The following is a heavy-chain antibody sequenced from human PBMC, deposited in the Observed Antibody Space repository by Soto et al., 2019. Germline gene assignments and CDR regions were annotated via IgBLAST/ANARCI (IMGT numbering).Heavy chain of an antibody. J-gene: IGHJ4*02. CDR3: ASERVAEMGTGGYFDS. CDR1: GGIFMDHA. CDR2: IVTLFGTP. Sequence: VQLVQSGAEVKKPGSSVRISCKIAGGIFMDHAFSWVRQAPGQGLEWVGGIVTLFGTPTYAGSFQGRVTITADESSSTAYIELSSLRYEDTAIYYCASERVAEMGTGGYFDSWGQGNLVTVSS. V-gene: IGHV1-69*01. D-gene: IGHD5-18*01.